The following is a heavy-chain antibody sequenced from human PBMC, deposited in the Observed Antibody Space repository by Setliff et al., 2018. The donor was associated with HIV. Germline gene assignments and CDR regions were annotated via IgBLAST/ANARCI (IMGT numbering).Heavy chain of an antibody. J-gene: IGHJ5*02. CDR3: ATYADRESNRFDP. Sequence: PSETLSLTCTVSGGSISSGSYYWRWIGQPPGKGLEWIGSIYYSGRTYYNPSLKSRVTISVDTSKNQFSLKLSSVTAADTSVYYCATYADRESNRFDPWGQGILVTVSS. V-gene: IGHV4-39*01. D-gene: IGHD3-10*01. CDR2: IYYSGRT. CDR1: GGSISSGSYY.